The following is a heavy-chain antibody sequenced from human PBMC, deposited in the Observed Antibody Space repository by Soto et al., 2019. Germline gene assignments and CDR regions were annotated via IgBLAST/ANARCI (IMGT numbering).Heavy chain of an antibody. CDR1: GGSISSSSYY. D-gene: IGHD3-3*01. CDR3: ARQSPGLLEWLSRGDYFDY. V-gene: IGHV4-39*01. CDR2: IYYSGST. Sequence: QLQLQESGPGLVKPSETLSLTCTVSGGSISSSSYYWGWIRQPPGKGLEWIGSIYYSGSTYYNPSLKSRVTISVDTSKNQFSLKQSSVTAADTAVYYCARQSPGLLEWLSRGDYFDYWGQGTLVTVSS. J-gene: IGHJ4*02.